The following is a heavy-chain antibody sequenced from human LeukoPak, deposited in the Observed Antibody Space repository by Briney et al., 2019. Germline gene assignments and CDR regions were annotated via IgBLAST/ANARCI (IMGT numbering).Heavy chain of an antibody. CDR3: AKGSLVVITTKNNGDAFAI. J-gene: IGHJ3*02. D-gene: IGHD3-22*01. CDR2: IYSGGST. Sequence: PGGSLRLSCAASGFTVSSNYMSWVRQAPGKGLEWVSVIYSGGSTYYADSVKGRFTISRHNSKNTLYLQMNSLRAEDTAVYYCAKGSLVVITTKNNGDAFAIWGQGKTVTVSS. V-gene: IGHV3-53*01. CDR1: GFTVSSNY.